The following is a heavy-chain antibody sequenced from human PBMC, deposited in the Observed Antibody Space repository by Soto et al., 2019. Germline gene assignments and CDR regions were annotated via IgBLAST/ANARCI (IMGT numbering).Heavy chain of an antibody. CDR1: GYTFTSYG. CDR3: ARVYGSSGWAGYWYLDL. D-gene: IGHD6-19*01. Sequence: ASVNVSCKASGYTFTSYGISWVRQAPGQGLEWMGWISAYNGNTNYAQKLQGRVTMTTDTSTSTAYMELRSLRSDDTAVYYCARVYGSSGWAGYWYLDLWGRGTLVTVSS. CDR2: ISAYNGNT. J-gene: IGHJ2*01. V-gene: IGHV1-18*04.